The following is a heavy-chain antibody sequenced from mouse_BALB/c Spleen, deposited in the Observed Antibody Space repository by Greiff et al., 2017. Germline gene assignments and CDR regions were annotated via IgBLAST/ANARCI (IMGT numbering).Heavy chain of an antibody. D-gene: IGHD1-1*01. CDR1: GFTFSSYG. V-gene: IGHV5-6-3*01. CDR3: ARDSGSSSPFAY. Sequence: EVKVVESGGGLVQPGGSLKLSCAASGFTFSSYGMSWVRQTPDKRLELVATINSNGGSTYYPDSVKGRFTISRDNAKNTLYLQMSSLKSEDTAMYYCARDSGSSSPFAYWGQGTLVTVSA. CDR2: INSNGGST. J-gene: IGHJ3*01.